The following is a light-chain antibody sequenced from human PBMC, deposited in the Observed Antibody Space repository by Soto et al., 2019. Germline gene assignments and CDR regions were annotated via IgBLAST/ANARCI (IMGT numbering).Light chain of an antibody. J-gene: IGLJ3*02. Sequence: QPVVTQEPSFSVSPGRTVTLTCGLSSGSVSTSYYPSWYQQTPGQAPRTLIYSTNTRSSGVPDRFSGSILGNKAALTITGAQADDESDYYCVLYMGSGIWVFGGGTKVTVL. CDR1: SGSVSTSYY. CDR2: STN. V-gene: IGLV8-61*01. CDR3: VLYMGSGIWV.